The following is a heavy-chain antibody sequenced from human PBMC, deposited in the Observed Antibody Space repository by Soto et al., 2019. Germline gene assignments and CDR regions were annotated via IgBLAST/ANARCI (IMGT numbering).Heavy chain of an antibody. CDR2: ISYDGSNK. D-gene: IGHD2-21*01. Sequence: PGGALRDWCAGSGVTFSSYGMHWVRQAPGKGLEWVTVISYDGSNKYYADSGKGRFTISRDNSKNTLYLQMNSLRAEDTAVYYCAIEYSYCRGDCYSIRPYYFVYWGQGTLVTVSS. CDR3: AIEYSYCRGDCYSIRPYYFVY. J-gene: IGHJ4*02. CDR1: GVTFSSYG. V-gene: IGHV3-30*03.